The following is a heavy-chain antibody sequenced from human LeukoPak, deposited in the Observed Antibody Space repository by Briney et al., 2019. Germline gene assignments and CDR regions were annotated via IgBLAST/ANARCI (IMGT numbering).Heavy chain of an antibody. CDR3: ARWVTADRGKKDAFDV. V-gene: IGHV5-51*01. CDR1: GYSFTTYW. Sequence: GESLKISCKASGYSFTTYWIGWVRHMPGKGLEGMGIIFPAGSDTRYSPSFQGQVTVSADKSISSAYLQWSSLKASDTAMYYCARWVTADRGKKDAFDVWGPGTMVTVSS. J-gene: IGHJ3*01. CDR2: IFPAGSDT. D-gene: IGHD2-21*02.